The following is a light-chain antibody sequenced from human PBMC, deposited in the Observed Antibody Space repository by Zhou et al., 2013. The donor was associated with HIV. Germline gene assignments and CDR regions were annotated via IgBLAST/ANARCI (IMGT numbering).Light chain of an antibody. J-gene: IGKJ2*02. Sequence: IVLTQSPGTLSLSPGMRATLSCKTNQRLKFSDLAWYQQKPGRPPRLLIYSASSRAYGIPDRFSGSGFGTDFTLTISRLEPEDFAVYYCQQPGTFGQGTKLEIK. V-gene: IGKV3-20*01. CDR3: QQPGT. CDR1: QRLKFSD. CDR2: SAS.